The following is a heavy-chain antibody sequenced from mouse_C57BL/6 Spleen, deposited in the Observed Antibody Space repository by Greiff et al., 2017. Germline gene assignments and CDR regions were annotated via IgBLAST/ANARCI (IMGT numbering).Heavy chain of an antibody. CDR2: IDPSDSYT. Sequence: VQLQQSGAELVRPGTSVKLSCKASGYTFTSYWMHWVKQRPGQGLEWIGVIDPSDSYTNYNQKFKDKATLTVDTSSSTAYMQLSSLTSEDSAVYYCARNWDYWGQGTTLTVAS. CDR3: ARNWDY. J-gene: IGHJ2*01. CDR1: GYTFTSYW. D-gene: IGHD4-1*01. V-gene: IGHV1-59*01.